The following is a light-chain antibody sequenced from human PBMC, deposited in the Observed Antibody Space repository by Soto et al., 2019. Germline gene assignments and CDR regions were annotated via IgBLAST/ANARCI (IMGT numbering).Light chain of an antibody. V-gene: IGLV2-14*01. J-gene: IGLJ2*01. CDR1: SSDVGGYNY. Sequence: QSDLTQPASVSGSPGQSISISCTGTSSDVGGYNYVSWYQQHPGKAPKLMIYEVSNRPSGVSNRFSGSKSGNTASLRISGLQAEDEADYYCSSHTSSSTSVVFGGGTKVTVL. CDR3: SSHTSSSTSVV. CDR2: EVS.